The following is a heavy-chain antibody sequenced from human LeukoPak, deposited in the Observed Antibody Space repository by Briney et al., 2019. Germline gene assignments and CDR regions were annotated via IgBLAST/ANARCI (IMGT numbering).Heavy chain of an antibody. CDR1: GYTFTSYY. CDR2: INPSGGST. D-gene: IGHD3-9*01. V-gene: IGHV1-46*01. CDR3: ARARDYDILTGRYTAYYFDY. J-gene: IGHJ4*02. Sequence: ASVKVYCKASGYTFTSYYMHWVRQAPGQGLEWMGIINPSGGSTSYAQKFQGRVTMTRDTSTSTVYMELSSLRSEDTAVYYCARARDYDILTGRYTAYYFDYWGQGTLVTVSS.